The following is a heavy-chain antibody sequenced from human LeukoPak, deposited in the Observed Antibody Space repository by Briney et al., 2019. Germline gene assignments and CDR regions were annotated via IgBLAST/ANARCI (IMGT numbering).Heavy chain of an antibody. CDR2: ISYDGSNK. Sequence: PGGSLRLSCAASGFTFSSYAMPWVRQAPGKGLEWVAVISYDGSNKYYADSVKGRFTISRDNSKNTLYLQMNSLRAEDTAVYYCARDSGSYLYYFDYWGQGTLVTVSS. V-gene: IGHV3-30-3*01. D-gene: IGHD1-26*01. J-gene: IGHJ4*02. CDR3: ARDSGSYLYYFDY. CDR1: GFTFSSYA.